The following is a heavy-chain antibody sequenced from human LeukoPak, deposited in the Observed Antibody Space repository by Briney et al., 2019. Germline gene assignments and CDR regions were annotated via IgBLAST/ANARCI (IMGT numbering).Heavy chain of an antibody. CDR2: TYYRAKTYN. D-gene: IGHD3-16*01. CDR1: GGSFSSDSAA. J-gene: IGHJ4*02. Sequence: SQTLSLTCTVSGGSFSSDSAAWNWIRQSPWRGLEWLGCTYYRAKTYNNSAVYVKSPITINPDTAKYQFSLQLITVSPEATSVYYWARSWGGAAPFDLWGQGTQVTVSS. CDR3: ARSWGGAAPFDL. V-gene: IGHV6-1*01.